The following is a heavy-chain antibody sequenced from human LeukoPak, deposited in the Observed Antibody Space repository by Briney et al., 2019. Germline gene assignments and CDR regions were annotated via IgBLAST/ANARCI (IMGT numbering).Heavy chain of an antibody. CDR3: ARDWVGFCSGSSCYGGLDY. J-gene: IGHJ4*02. Sequence: GGSLRLSCAASGSTFSSYWTSWVRQAPGKGLEWVANIKQDGSEKYYVDSVKGRSTISRDNAKNSLYLQMNSLRAEDTAVYYCARDWVGFCSGSSCYGGLDYWGQGTLVTVSS. CDR1: GSTFSSYW. D-gene: IGHD2-2*01. CDR2: IKQDGSEK. V-gene: IGHV3-7*05.